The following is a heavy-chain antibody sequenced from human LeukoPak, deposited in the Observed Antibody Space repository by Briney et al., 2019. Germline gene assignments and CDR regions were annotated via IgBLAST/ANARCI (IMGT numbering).Heavy chain of an antibody. CDR1: GGSFSGYY. V-gene: IGHV4-34*01. CDR3: AREGPGGYSYGMDV. Sequence: PSETLSLTCAVYGGSFSGYYWSWIRQPPGKGLEWIGEINHSGSTNYSPSLKSRVTISVDTSKNQFSLKLSSVTAADTAVYYCAREGPGGYSYGMDVWGQGTTVTVSS. D-gene: IGHD5-18*01. J-gene: IGHJ6*02. CDR2: INHSGST.